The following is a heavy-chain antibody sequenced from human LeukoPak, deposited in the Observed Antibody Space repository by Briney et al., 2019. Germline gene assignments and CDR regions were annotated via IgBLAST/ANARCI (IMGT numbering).Heavy chain of an antibody. Sequence: SETLSLTCTVSGGSISSYYWSWIRQPPGKGLEWIGYIYYSGSTNYNPSLKSRVTILVDTSKNQFSLKLSSVTAADTAVYYCARWGSSGWYFQHWGQGTLVTVSS. CDR1: GGSISSYY. D-gene: IGHD6-19*01. CDR3: ARWGSSGWYFQH. J-gene: IGHJ1*01. CDR2: IYYSGST. V-gene: IGHV4-59*01.